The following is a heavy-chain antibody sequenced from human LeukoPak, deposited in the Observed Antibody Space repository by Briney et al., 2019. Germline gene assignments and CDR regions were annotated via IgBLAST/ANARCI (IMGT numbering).Heavy chain of an antibody. J-gene: IGHJ3*02. CDR1: GYKFTSYW. CDR2: IYPGDTDT. V-gene: IGHV5-51*01. Sequence: GASLQISCKGSGYKFTSYWIGWVRQMPGKGLEWMGIIYPGDTDTRYSPSFQGQVTISADKSISTAYLQWSSLKASDTAMYYCARPDTAMPGMAFDIWGQGTMVTVSS. D-gene: IGHD5-18*01. CDR3: ARPDTAMPGMAFDI.